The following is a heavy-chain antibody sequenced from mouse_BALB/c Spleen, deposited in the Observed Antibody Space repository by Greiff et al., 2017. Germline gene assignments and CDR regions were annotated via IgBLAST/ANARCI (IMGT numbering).Heavy chain of an antibody. D-gene: IGHD2-1*01. Sequence: QVQLQQSGAELVRPGVSVKLSCKGSGYTFTDYAMHWVKQSHAKSLEWIGVISTYYGDASYNQKFKGKSTMTVDKSSSTAYMELARLTSEDSAIYYCARIPTFYYGKGAMDYWGQGTSVTVSS. CDR3: ARIPTFYYGKGAMDY. CDR2: ISTYYGDA. J-gene: IGHJ4*01. V-gene: IGHV1S137*01. CDR1: GYTFTDYA.